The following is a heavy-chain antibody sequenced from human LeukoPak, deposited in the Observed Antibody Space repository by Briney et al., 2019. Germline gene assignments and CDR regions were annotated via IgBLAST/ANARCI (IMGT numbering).Heavy chain of an antibody. CDR3: ARDRALGDY. CDR1: GFTFSSYA. CDR2: IKQDGSEK. Sequence: GGSLRLSCAASGFTFSSYAMHWVRQAPGKGLEWVANIKQDGSEKYYVDSVKGRFTISRDNAKNSLYLQMNSLRAEDTAVYYCARDRALGDYGGQGTLVTVSS. D-gene: IGHD3-3*02. J-gene: IGHJ4*02. V-gene: IGHV3-7*03.